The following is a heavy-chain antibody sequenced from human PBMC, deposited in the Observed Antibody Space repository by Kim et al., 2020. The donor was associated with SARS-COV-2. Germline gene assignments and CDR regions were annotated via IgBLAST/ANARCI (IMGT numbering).Heavy chain of an antibody. D-gene: IGHD3-9*01. CDR3: AREGTFYDILTGPRYYYYGMDV. CDR2: ISSSSSYI. CDR1: GFTFSSYS. V-gene: IGHV3-21*01. Sequence: GGSLRLSCAASGFTFSSYSMNWVRQAPGKGLEWVSSISSSSSYIYYADSVKGQFTISRDNAKNSLYLQMNSLRAEDTAVYYCAREGTFYDILTGPRYYYYGMDVWGQGTTVTVSS. J-gene: IGHJ6*02.